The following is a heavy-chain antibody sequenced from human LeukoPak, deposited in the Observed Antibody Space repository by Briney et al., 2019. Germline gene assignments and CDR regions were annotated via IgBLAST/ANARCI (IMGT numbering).Heavy chain of an antibody. V-gene: IGHV3-23*01. CDR3: ASGGYQLLAVDY. CDR2: ISNSGAST. D-gene: IGHD2-2*01. CDR1: GFTFSSYA. J-gene: IGHJ4*02. Sequence: GGSLRPSCAASGFTFSSYAMTWVRQAPGKGLERVSAISNSGASTYYADSVKGRFTISRDNSKNTLYLQMNSLRAEDTAVYYCASGGYQLLAVDYWGQGTLVTVSS.